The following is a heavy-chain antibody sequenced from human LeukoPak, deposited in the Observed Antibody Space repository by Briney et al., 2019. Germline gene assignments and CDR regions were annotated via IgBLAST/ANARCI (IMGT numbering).Heavy chain of an antibody. Sequence: PGGSLRLSCAASGFTFSSYGMHWVRQAPGKGLEWVAVISYDGSNKYYADSVKGRFTISRDNSKNTLYLQMNSLRAEDTAVYYCARYVVYGSGKYYFDYWGQGTLVTVSS. CDR3: ARYVVYGSGKYYFDY. V-gene: IGHV3-30*03. CDR2: ISYDGSNK. D-gene: IGHD3-10*01. CDR1: GFTFSSYG. J-gene: IGHJ4*02.